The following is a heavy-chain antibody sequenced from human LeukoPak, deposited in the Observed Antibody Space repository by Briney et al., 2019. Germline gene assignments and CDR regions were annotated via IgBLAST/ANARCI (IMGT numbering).Heavy chain of an antibody. CDR3: ARDPTGTRRLWFDP. J-gene: IGHJ5*02. Sequence: TGGSLRLSCAASGFTFSDYYMSWIRQAPGKGLEWVSYISSSGSTIYYADSVKGRFTTSRDNAKNSLYLQMKSLRAEDTAVYYCARDPTGTRRLWFDPWGQGTLVTVSS. CDR2: ISSSGSTI. CDR1: GFTFSDYY. D-gene: IGHD1/OR15-1a*01. V-gene: IGHV3-11*01.